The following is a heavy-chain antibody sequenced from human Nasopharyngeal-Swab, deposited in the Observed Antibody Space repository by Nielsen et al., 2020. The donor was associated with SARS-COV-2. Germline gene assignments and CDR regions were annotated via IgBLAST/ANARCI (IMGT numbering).Heavy chain of an antibody. CDR3: VRDKSSGYYNDDAFDV. Sequence: GGSLRLSCVASGFTFDEHAMHWVRHAPGKGLEWVAGISWNSGGIGYADSVKGRFTISRDNAENSLHLQMNSLRPDDTALYYCVRDKSSGYYNDDAFDVWGQGTVVTVSS. CDR2: ISWNSGGI. J-gene: IGHJ3*01. V-gene: IGHV3-9*01. D-gene: IGHD3-22*01. CDR1: GFTFDEHA.